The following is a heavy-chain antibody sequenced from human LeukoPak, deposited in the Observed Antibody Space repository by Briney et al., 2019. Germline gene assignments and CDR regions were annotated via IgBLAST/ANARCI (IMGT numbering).Heavy chain of an antibody. CDR3: ARLRGGVQLWGD. V-gene: IGHV4-39*01. CDR2: INYSGTT. CDR1: RGSLSSSSYF. J-gene: IGHJ4*01. Sequence: SQARSLTCTVSRGSLSSSSYFCGWIRQSPGMGLEWIATINYSGTTYYNPSLKSRVPTSVDTSRNQFSLKLTSVTAAATAVYYRARLRGGVQLWGDWGQGALVTVSS. D-gene: IGHD3-10*01.